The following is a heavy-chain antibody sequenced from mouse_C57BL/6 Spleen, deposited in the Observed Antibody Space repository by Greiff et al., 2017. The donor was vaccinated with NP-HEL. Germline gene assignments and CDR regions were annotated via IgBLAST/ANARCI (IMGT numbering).Heavy chain of an antibody. D-gene: IGHD2-2*01. CDR3: ARGYDLAAYAMDY. CDR2: IYPGNGDP. V-gene: IGHV1-12*01. Sequence: QVQLQQSGAELVRPGASVKMSCKASGYTFTSYNMHWVKQTPRQGLEWIGAIYPGNGDPSYNQKLKGKAKLPVDKSSSTAYMQLSSLTSEASAVYFCARGYDLAAYAMDYWGQGTSVTVSS. J-gene: IGHJ4*01. CDR1: GYTFTSYN.